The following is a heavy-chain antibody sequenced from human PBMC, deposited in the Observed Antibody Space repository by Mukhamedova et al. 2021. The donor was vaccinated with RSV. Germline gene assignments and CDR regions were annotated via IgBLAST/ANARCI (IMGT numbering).Heavy chain of an antibody. J-gene: IGHJ4*02. D-gene: IGHD2-2*01. CDR3: TTDIYCSSTSCRGDY. V-gene: IGHV3-15*01. Sequence: DYAAPVKGRFTISRDDSKKTLYLQMNSLKTEDTAVYYCTTDIYCSSTSCRGDYWGQGTLVTVSS.